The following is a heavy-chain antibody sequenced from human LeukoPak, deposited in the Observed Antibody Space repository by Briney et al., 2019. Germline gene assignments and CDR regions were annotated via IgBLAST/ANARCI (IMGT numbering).Heavy chain of an antibody. CDR3: VRGHTTATYYFDY. V-gene: IGHV3-23*01. Sequence: GGSLRLSCAASGFTFSSYAMSWVRQAPGKGLEWVSITGVSRGSTFYTDSVKGRFTISRDNSKNTVFLQMNSLRAEDTAVYYCVRGHTTATYYFDYWGQGTLVTVSS. CDR1: GFTFSSYA. J-gene: IGHJ4*02. CDR2: TGVSRGST. D-gene: IGHD1-1*01.